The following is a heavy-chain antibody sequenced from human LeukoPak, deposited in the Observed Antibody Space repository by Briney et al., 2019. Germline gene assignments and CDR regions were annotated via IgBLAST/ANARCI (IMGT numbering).Heavy chain of an antibody. Sequence: GGSLRLSCAASGFTFSDYYMSWIRQAPGKGLEWVSYISSSGSTIYYADSVKGRFTISRDNAENSLYLQMNSLRAEDTAVYYCAREDDYVWGSYRSTYFDYWGQGTLVTVSS. CDR3: AREDDYVWGSYRSTYFDY. CDR1: GFTFSDYY. J-gene: IGHJ4*02. D-gene: IGHD3-16*02. CDR2: ISSSGSTI. V-gene: IGHV3-11*04.